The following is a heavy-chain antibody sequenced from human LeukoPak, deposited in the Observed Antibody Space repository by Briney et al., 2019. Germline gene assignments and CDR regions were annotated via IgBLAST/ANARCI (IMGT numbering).Heavy chain of an antibody. Sequence: GGSLRLSCAASGFTFTNYAMSWVRQAPGKGLEWVSGINDDGGSTYYADSVKGRFTISRDNSGNTLYLQMNSLRADDTAVYYCAKEGHKHGIPYFDCWGQGALVTVSS. J-gene: IGHJ4*02. D-gene: IGHD2-8*01. CDR3: AKEGHKHGIPYFDC. CDR2: INDDGGST. V-gene: IGHV3-23*01. CDR1: GFTFTNYA.